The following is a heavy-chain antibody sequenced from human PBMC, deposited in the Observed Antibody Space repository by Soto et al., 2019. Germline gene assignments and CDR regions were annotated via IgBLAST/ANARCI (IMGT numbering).Heavy chain of an antibody. CDR1: GGTFSSYT. J-gene: IGHJ3*02. V-gene: IGHV1-69*02. CDR3: ARRQEIGYCSGGSCYAETRERDAFDI. D-gene: IGHD2-15*01. Sequence: QVQLVQSGAEVKKPGSSVKVSCKASGGTFSSYTISWVRQAPGQGLEWMGRIIPILGIANYAQKFQGRVTITADKSTSTAYMELSSLRSEDTAVYYCARRQEIGYCSGGSCYAETRERDAFDIWGQGKMVTVSS. CDR2: IIPILGIA.